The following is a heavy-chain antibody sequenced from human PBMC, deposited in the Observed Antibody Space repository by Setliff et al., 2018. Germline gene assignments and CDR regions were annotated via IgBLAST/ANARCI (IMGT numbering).Heavy chain of an antibody. D-gene: IGHD2-2*01. V-gene: IGHV4-34*01. CDR2: INHSGST. Sequence: SETLSLTCTVYGASFSDYYWGWIRQPPGKGLEWIAEINHSGSTNYNPSLKSRVTISVDTSRNQFSLILTSVTAADTAVYYCVRGRMRGSCSGPTCTYDAFDIWGQGTTVTVSS. CDR3: VRGRMRGSCSGPTCTYDAFDI. CDR1: GASFSDYY. J-gene: IGHJ3*02.